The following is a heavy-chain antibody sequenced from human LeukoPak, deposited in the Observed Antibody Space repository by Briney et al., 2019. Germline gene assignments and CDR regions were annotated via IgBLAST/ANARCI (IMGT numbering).Heavy chain of an antibody. V-gene: IGHV3-66*01. CDR2: IFSDGRT. CDR1: GFSVSNNW. CDR3: ARDPSEVRANTSA. J-gene: IGHJ5*02. Sequence: GASLRLSCAASGFSVSNNWANWVRQPPGKGLEWVSSIFSDGRTNYGHSGNGRFTLSTDQSKNTPYLQINSLGGEGTAVNYRARDPSEVRANTSAWGQGTLVTVS. D-gene: IGHD2-2*01.